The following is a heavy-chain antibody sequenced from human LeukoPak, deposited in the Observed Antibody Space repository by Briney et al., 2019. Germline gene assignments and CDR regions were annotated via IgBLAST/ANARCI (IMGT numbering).Heavy chain of an antibody. J-gene: IGHJ5*02. V-gene: IGHV3-23*01. D-gene: IGHD3-3*01. Sequence: PGGSLRLSCAASGFTFSSYAMSWLRQTPQKGLEWVSGISVTGDITYYADSVKGRFTIARDNAKNSLFLQMDSLRVEDTAVYFCARGSGRSPDLWGQGTLVTVSS. CDR2: ISVTGDIT. CDR1: GFTFSSYA. CDR3: ARGSGRSPDL.